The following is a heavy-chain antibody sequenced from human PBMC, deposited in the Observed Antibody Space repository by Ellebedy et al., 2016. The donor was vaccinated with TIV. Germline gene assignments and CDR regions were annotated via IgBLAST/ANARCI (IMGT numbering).Heavy chain of an antibody. CDR1: GYTFGSYG. CDR3: ARGMVQGMVAIYVWFDY. CDR2: ISAYTGDT. D-gene: IGHD3-10*01. V-gene: IGHV1-18*01. Sequence: ASVKVSCKASGYTFGSYGISWVRQAPGQGLEWMGWISAYTGDTHSAQKFQGRLTMSTDTSSSTAYMELRSLKSDDTAVYYCARGMVQGMVAIYVWFDYWGQGTLVTVSS. J-gene: IGHJ4*02.